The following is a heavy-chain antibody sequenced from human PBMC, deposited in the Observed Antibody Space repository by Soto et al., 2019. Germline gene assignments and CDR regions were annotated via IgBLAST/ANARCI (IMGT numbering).Heavy chain of an antibody. CDR3: ARGGDCSSTSCYTSPCDY. CDR2: IIPIFGTA. CDR1: GGTFSSYA. D-gene: IGHD2-2*02. V-gene: IGHV1-69*01. Sequence: QVQLVQSGAEVKKPGSSVKVSCKASGGTFSSYAISWVRQAPGQGLEWMGGIIPIFGTANYAQKFQGRVTITADESTSTAYMELSSLRSEDTAVYYCARGGDCSSTSCYTSPCDYWGQGTLVTVSS. J-gene: IGHJ4*02.